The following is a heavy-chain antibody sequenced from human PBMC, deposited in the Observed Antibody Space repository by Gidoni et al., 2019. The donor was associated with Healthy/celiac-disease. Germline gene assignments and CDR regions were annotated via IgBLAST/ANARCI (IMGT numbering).Heavy chain of an antibody. CDR3: AKSYYYDSSGYYYPFDY. CDR2: ISGSGAGT. D-gene: IGHD3-22*01. J-gene: IGHJ4*02. V-gene: IGHV3-23*01. Sequence: EVQLLESGGGLVQPGGSLRLSCAASGFIFSSYAMSWVRQAPGKGLEWVSAISGSGAGTYYADSVKGRFTISRDNSKNTLYLQMNSLRAEDTAVYYCAKSYYYDSSGYYYPFDYWGQGTLVTVSS. CDR1: GFIFSSYA.